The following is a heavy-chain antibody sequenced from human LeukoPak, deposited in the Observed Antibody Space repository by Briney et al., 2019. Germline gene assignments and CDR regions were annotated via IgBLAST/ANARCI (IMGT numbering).Heavy chain of an antibody. CDR3: ARAYDYGGNSDYFDY. D-gene: IGHD4-23*01. V-gene: IGHV4-4*07. CDR2: IYTSGSN. Sequence: SETLSLTCTVSGGSISSYYWSWIRQPAGKGLEGIGRIYTSGSNNYNPSLKSRVTMSVDTSKNQFSLQLSSVTAADTAVYYCARAYDYGGNSDYFDYWGQGTLVTVSS. CDR1: GGSISSYY. J-gene: IGHJ4*02.